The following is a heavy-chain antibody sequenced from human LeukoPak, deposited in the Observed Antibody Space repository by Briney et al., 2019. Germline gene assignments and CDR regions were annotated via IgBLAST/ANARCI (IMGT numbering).Heavy chain of an antibody. Sequence: GGSLRLSCAASGFTFSSHWMHWVGQAPGKGLVWVARISSDGTNTNYADSVKGRFTISRDNAKSTLYLQMNSLRVEDTAVYYCTRGPPDGSGNYYPGDFWGQGTLVTVSS. D-gene: IGHD3-10*01. CDR3: TRGPPDGSGNYYPGDF. J-gene: IGHJ4*02. CDR1: GFTFSSHW. V-gene: IGHV3-74*01. CDR2: ISSDGTNT.